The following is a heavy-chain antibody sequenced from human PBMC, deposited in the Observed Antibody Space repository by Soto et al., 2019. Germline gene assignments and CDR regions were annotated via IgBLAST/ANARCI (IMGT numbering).Heavy chain of an antibody. D-gene: IGHD2-21*02. CDR1: GFTFRNFG. Sequence: GGSLRLTCAASGFTFRNFGMHWVRQAPGKGLEWVAVISYDGTNKYYADSVKGRFTISRDNSKNTLYLQINSLRAEDTAVYYCAKAVPPFVVVTASDYWGQGTLVTVSS. J-gene: IGHJ4*02. CDR3: AKAVPPFVVVTASDY. CDR2: ISYDGTNK. V-gene: IGHV3-30*18.